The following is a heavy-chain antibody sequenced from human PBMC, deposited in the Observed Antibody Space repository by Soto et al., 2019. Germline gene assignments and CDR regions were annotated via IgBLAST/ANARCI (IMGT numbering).Heavy chain of an antibody. J-gene: IGHJ4*02. CDR2: IWYDGSNK. D-gene: IGHD2-15*01. V-gene: IGHV3-33*01. CDR1: GFTFSSYG. CDR3: ASDSGVVVVAATLAY. Sequence: QVQLVESGGGVVQPGRSLRLSCAASGFTFSSYGMHWVRQAPGKGLEWVAVIWYDGSNKYYADSVKGRFTISRDNSKNTQYLQMNSLRAEDTAVYYCASDSGVVVVAATLAYWGQGTLVTVSS.